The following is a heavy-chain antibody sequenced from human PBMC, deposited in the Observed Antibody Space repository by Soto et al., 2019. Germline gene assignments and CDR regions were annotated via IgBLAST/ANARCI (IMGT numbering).Heavy chain of an antibody. Sequence: CAACNPRPSIAWITWVRQAPGKGREWVGRIKSKTDGGTTDYAAPVKGRFTISRDDSKNTLFLQMNSLITEDTAVYYFNSSMLVYYLGQAT. D-gene: IGHD3-22*01. CDR3: NSSMLVYY. V-gene: IGHV3-15*07. CDR2: IKSKTDGGTT. CDR1: NPRPSIAW. J-gene: IGHJ4*02.